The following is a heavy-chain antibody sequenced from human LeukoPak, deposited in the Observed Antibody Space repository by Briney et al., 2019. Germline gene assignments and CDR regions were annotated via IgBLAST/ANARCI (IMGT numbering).Heavy chain of an antibody. CDR2: IYYSGST. Sequence: ASETLSLTCTVSGGSISSYYWSWIRQPPGKGLEWIGYIYYSGSTNYNPSLKSRVTISVDTSKNQFSLKLSSVTAADTAVYYCARGGEWELPSYWGQGTLVTVSS. CDR1: GGSISSYY. J-gene: IGHJ4*02. D-gene: IGHD1-26*01. CDR3: ARGGEWELPSY. V-gene: IGHV4-59*01.